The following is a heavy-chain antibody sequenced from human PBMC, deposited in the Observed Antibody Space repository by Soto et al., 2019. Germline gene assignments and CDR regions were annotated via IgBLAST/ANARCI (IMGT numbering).Heavy chain of an antibody. CDR2: VSRGSTYI. D-gene: IGHD3-22*01. V-gene: IGHV3-21*01. J-gene: IGHJ4*02. Sequence: LRLSCAASGFTLSTYSMDWVRQAPGKRLQWVASVSRGSTYIYYADSVKGRFTISRDNTKNSLNLQMNSLRAEDTAVYDCGGEGCYYWSYRYCGRGTRVTVAS. CDR3: GGEGCYYWSYRY. CDR1: GFTLSTYS.